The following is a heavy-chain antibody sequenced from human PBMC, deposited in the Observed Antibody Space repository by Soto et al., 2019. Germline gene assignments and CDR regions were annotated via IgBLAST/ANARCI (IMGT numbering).Heavy chain of an antibody. D-gene: IGHD1-26*01. CDR1: GYPFGNFH. J-gene: IGHJ4*02. CDR2: ISPTSHLT. V-gene: IGHV1-46*03. Sequence: QAQLVQSGAEVKEPGASVKVSCKASGYPFGNFHMHWVRQAPGQGLEWMAIISPTSHLTIYAQRFQGRLTVTSDTSASTLYMELTSLTSDDTAVYYGAREYTVGCGSYSVWGQGTLVTVSS. CDR3: AREYTVGCGSYSV.